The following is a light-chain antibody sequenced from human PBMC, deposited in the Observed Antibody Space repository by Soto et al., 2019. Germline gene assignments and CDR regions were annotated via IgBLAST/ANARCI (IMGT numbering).Light chain of an antibody. V-gene: IGLV2-14*03. J-gene: IGLJ2*01. CDR1: SSDVGGYNY. CDR3: SSYTSSSTL. CDR2: DVS. Sequence: QSALAQPASVSGSPGQSITISCTGTSSDVGGYNYVSWYQQHPGKAPKLMIYDVSYRPSGVSNRFSGSKSGNTASLTISGLHAEDEADYSCSSYTSSSTLFGGGTKLTVL.